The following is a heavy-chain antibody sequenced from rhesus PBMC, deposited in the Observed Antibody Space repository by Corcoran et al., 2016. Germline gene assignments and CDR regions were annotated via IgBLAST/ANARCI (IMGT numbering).Heavy chain of an antibody. CDR2: IYGRGSST. CDR1: GGSISSSY. Sequence: QLQLQESGPGLVKPSATLSVTCSVSGGSISSSYWSYIRQAPEKVLEWIGYIYGRGSSTHYNPSLQWRVTRSVATSNNQLSLKLSSVTTADTAVYYCARGRISGSRWGQGVLVTASS. CDR3: ARGRISGSR. J-gene: IGHJ4*01. V-gene: IGHV4-169*01. D-gene: IGHD2-21*01.